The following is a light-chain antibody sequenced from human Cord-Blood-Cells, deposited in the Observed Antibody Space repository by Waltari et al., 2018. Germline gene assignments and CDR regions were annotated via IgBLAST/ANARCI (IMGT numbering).Light chain of an antibody. J-gene: IGKJ2*01. CDR1: QSVLYSSNNKNY. V-gene: IGKV4-1*01. CDR2: WAS. Sequence: DIVMTQSPDSLAVSLGKRATINCKSSQSVLYSSNNKNYLAWYQKKPGQPPKLLIYWASTRESGVPDRFSGSGSGTDFTLTISSLQAEDVAVYYCQQYYSTPPYTFGQGTKLEIK. CDR3: QQYYSTPPYT.